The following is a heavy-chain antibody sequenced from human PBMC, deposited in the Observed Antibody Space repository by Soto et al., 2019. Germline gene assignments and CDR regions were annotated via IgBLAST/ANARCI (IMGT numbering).Heavy chain of an antibody. CDR3: TRHFSGDNFDY. V-gene: IGHV3-73*01. CDR1: GFTFSGSA. D-gene: IGHD3-10*01. J-gene: IGHJ4*02. CDR2: IRSKANSYAT. Sequence: GGSLGLSCAASGFTFSGSAMHWVRQASGKGLEWVGRIRSKANSYATAYAASVKGRFTISRDDSKNTAYLQMNSLKTEDTAVYYCTRHFSGDNFDYWGQGTLVTVSS.